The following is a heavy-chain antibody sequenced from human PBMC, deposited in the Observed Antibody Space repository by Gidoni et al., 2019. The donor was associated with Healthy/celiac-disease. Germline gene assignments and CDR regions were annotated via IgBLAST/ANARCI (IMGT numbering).Heavy chain of an antibody. Sequence: EVQLVASGGGLVKPGGSLRLSCAASGFPFSSDSSNWVRQAPGKGLEWVASISSSSSYIYYADSVKGRFTIYRDNAKNSLYLQMNSLRAEDTAVYYCARDGWYCSSTSCSLDYWGQGTLVTVSS. D-gene: IGHD2-2*01. CDR1: GFPFSSDS. CDR3: ARDGWYCSSTSCSLDY. CDR2: ISSSSSYI. V-gene: IGHV3-21*01. J-gene: IGHJ4*02.